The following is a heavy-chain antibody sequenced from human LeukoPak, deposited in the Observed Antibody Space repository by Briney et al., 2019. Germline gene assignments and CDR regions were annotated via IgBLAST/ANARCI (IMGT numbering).Heavy chain of an antibody. V-gene: IGHV3-48*02. CDR3: AREDGDAFDI. CDR2: ISSSSSTT. CDR1: GFTFISYS. Sequence: GRSLRLSCAPAGFTFISYSMNWVRQAPGKGLEWVSCISSSSSTTYYADSAKGRFTISRDNAKNSLYLQMNSLRDEDTAVYYCAREDGDAFDIWGQGTMVTVSS. J-gene: IGHJ3*02.